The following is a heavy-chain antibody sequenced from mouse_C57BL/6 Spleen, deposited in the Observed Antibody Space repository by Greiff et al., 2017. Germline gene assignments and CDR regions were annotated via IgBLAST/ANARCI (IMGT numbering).Heavy chain of an antibody. D-gene: IGHD2-3*01. CDR1: GYTFTSYW. V-gene: IGHV1-50*01. CDR2: IDPSDSYT. CDR3: ARREGYSYYFDY. Sequence: QVQLQQPGAELVKPGASVKLSCKASGYTFTSYWMQWVKQRPGQGLEWIGEIDPSDSYTNYNQKFKGKATLTVDTSSSTAYMQLSSLTSEDSAVYYCARREGYSYYFDYWGQGTTRTVSS. J-gene: IGHJ2*01.